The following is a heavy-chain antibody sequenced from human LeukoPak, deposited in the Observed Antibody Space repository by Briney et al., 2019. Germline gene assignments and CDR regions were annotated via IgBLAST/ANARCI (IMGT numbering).Heavy chain of an antibody. Sequence: GGSLRLSCAASGFTVSSNYMSWVRQAPGKGLEWVSVIYSGGSAYYADSVKGRFTISRDNSKNTLCLQMNSLRAEDTAVYYCARRSAARDAFDIWGQGTMVTVSS. CDR3: ARRSAARDAFDI. D-gene: IGHD6-6*01. CDR2: IYSGGSA. V-gene: IGHV3-53*01. CDR1: GFTVSSNY. J-gene: IGHJ3*02.